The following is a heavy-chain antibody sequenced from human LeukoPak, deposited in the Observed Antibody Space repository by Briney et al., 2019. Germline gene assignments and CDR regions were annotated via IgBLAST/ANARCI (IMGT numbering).Heavy chain of an antibody. Sequence: PSETLSLTCTVSGGSISSYYWSWIRQPPGKGLEWIGYIYYSGSTNYNPSLKSRVTISVDTSKNQFSLKLSSVTAADTAVYYCARHKEPELPLSDPYYYYYYGMDVWGQGTTVTVSS. J-gene: IGHJ6*02. D-gene: IGHD3-10*01. CDR3: ARHKEPELPLSDPYYYYYYGMDV. V-gene: IGHV4-59*08. CDR2: IYYSGST. CDR1: GGSISSYY.